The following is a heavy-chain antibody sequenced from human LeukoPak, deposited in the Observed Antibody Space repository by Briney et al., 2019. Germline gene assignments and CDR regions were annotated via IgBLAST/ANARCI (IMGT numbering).Heavy chain of an antibody. V-gene: IGHV3-53*01. J-gene: IGHJ4*02. CDR3: ALYHCSGGSCYGAY. CDR2: IYSGGST. Sequence: GGSLRLSCAASGFTVSSKYMSWVRQAPGKGLEWVSVIYSGGSTYYADSVKGRFTISRDNSKNTLYLQMNSLRAEDTAVYYCALYHCSGGSCYGAYWGQGTLVTASS. CDR1: GFTVSSKY. D-gene: IGHD2-15*01.